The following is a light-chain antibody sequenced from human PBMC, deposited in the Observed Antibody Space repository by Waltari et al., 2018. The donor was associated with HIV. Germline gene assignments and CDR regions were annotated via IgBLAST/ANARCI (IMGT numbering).Light chain of an antibody. Sequence: VLTQSPSASASLGASVRLTCSLSDRHNTYAIAWHQLHPEMGPRFLMGVYTNGSHNKGDGISDRFSGSSFGAERYLAISNLQSEDEADYFCQTWDIGIVVFGGGTRLSVL. CDR3: QTWDIGIVV. V-gene: IGLV4-69*02. CDR1: DRHNTYA. CDR2: VYTNGSH. J-gene: IGLJ2*01.